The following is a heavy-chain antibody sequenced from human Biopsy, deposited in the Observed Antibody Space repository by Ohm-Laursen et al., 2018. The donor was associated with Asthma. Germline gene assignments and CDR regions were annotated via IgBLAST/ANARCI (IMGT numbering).Heavy chain of an antibody. CDR2: IKSKTDGGTT. CDR3: TTGIDY. CDR1: GFTFSSYA. J-gene: IGHJ4*02. Sequence: SLRLSCTAFGFTFSSYAMSWVRQAPGKGLEWVGRIKSKTDGGTTDYAAPVKGRFTISRDDSKNTLYLQMNSLKTEDTAVYYCTTGIDYWGQGTLVTVSS. V-gene: IGHV3-15*01.